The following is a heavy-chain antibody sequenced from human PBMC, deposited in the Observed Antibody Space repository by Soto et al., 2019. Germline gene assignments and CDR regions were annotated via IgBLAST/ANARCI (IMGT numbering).Heavy chain of an antibody. Sequence: QVQLVQSGAEVKKPGASVKVSCKASGYTFTSYYMHWVRQAPGQGLEWMGIINPSDGSTSYAQKFQGRVTMTRDTSTSTVYMELSSLRSEDTAVYYCARDKGYDFWSGYYRDYWGQGTLVTVSS. CDR2: INPSDGST. CDR3: ARDKGYDFWSGYYRDY. J-gene: IGHJ4*02. CDR1: GYTFTSYY. V-gene: IGHV1-46*01. D-gene: IGHD3-3*01.